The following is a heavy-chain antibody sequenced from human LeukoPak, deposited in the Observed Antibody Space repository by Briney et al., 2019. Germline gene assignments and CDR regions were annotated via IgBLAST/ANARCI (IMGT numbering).Heavy chain of an antibody. J-gene: IGHJ4*02. CDR3: AKGEKTRPFGGVIDY. V-gene: IGHV3-23*01. D-gene: IGHD3-16*02. CDR1: GFTFSTYT. CDR2: IGSSGGGI. Sequence: GGSLRLSCAASGFTFSTYTMYWVRHPPGKGLEWVSIIGSSGGGIHYADSVKGRFTISRDNSKNTLFLHMNSLRAEDTAVYYCAKGEKTRPFGGVIDYWGQGTLVTVSS.